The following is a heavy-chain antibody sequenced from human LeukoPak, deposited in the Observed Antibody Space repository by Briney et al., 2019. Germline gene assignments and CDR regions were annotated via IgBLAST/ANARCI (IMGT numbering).Heavy chain of an antibody. CDR1: GGIFSSYA. D-gene: IGHD4-23*01. V-gene: IGHV1-8*02. J-gene: IGHJ5*02. Sequence: ASVKVSCKASGGIFSSYAISWVRQAPGQGLEWMGWMSPNSDNTGYAQKFQGRVTFTRDTSISTAYMELRSLTSEDTAVYYCARDYGGSSGWFDPWGQGTLVTVSS. CDR3: ARDYGGSSGWFDP. CDR2: MSPNSDNT.